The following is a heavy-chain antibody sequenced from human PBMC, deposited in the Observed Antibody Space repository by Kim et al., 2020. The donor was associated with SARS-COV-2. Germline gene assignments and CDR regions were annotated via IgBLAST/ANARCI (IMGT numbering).Heavy chain of an antibody. CDR1: GGSISSYY. Sequence: SETLSLTCTVSGGSISSYYWSWIRQPPGKGLEWIGYIYYSGSTNYNPSLKSRVTISVDTSKNQFSLKLSSVTAADTAVYYCARDRGYDYVWGSYRYPDA. V-gene: IGHV4-59*01. CDR3: ARDRGYDYVWGSYRYPDA. J-gene: IGHJ3*01. D-gene: IGHD3-16*02. CDR2: IYYSGST.